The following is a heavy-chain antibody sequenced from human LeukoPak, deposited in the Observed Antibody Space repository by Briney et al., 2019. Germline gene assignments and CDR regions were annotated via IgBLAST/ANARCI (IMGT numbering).Heavy chain of an antibody. CDR1: GFSFSDYG. CDR3: AKGESFESIFDY. Sequence: PGGSLRLSCAASGFSFSDYGMNWVRQAPGKGLEWVSAISGSGGTSYYADPVKGRFTISRDNSKNTLYLQMNSLRAEDTAVYYCAKGESFESIFDYWGQGTLVTVSS. V-gene: IGHV3-23*01. CDR2: ISGSGGTS. J-gene: IGHJ4*02. D-gene: IGHD5-24*01.